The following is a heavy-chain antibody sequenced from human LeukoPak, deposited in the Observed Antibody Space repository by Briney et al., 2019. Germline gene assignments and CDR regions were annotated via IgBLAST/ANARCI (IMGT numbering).Heavy chain of an antibody. CDR3: ARVRAVAGTEVLYYFDY. CDR2: ISSDESRT. D-gene: IGHD6-19*01. CDR1: GFTFSSYW. V-gene: IGHV3-74*01. J-gene: IGHJ4*02. Sequence: GSLRLSCAASGFTFSSYWMHWVRQAPGKGLVWVSRISSDESRTNYADSVKGRFTISRDNAKNTVYLQMNSLRAEDTAVYYCARVRAVAGTEVLYYFDYWGQGTLVTVSS.